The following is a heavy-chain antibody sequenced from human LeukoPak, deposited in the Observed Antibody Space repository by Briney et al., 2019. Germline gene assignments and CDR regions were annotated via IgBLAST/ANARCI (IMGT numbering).Heavy chain of an antibody. J-gene: IGHJ4*02. CDR1: GGSISSYY. V-gene: IGHV4-4*07. D-gene: IGHD3-22*01. Sequence: SETLSLTCTVSGGSISSYYWSWIRQPAGKGLEWIGRIYTSGSTNYNPSLRSRVTMSVDTSKNQFSLKLSSVTAADTAVYYCARLTYYYDSSGYYYFDYWGQGTLVTVSS. CDR3: ARLTYYYDSSGYYYFDY. CDR2: IYTSGST.